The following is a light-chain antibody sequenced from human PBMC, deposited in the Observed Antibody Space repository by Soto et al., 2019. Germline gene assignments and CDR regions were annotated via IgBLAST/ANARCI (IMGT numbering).Light chain of an antibody. CDR1: QTITNY. CDR2: ATD. Sequence: DIQMTQSPSSLSASVGDRVTITCRASQTITNYLNWYQQQSGKAPKLLIYATDTWPSGIPLRFSGSASGTDYTLTISSLQPEDFTTYYCQQSYNTPQTFGQGTKVDIK. V-gene: IGKV1-39*01. CDR3: QQSYNTPQT. J-gene: IGKJ1*01.